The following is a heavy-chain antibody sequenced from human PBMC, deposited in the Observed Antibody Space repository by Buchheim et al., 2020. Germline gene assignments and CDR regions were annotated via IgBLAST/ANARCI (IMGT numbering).Heavy chain of an antibody. D-gene: IGHD3-22*01. Sequence: EVHLVESGGGLVQPGGSLRLSCAASGFTVSNYYVSWVRQAPGKGLEWVSVIFSGGSTYYTGAVEGRFTISRDSFRNIIYLQMHNLGVEDTAVYYCATETYYYDPEGWRPFDSWGQGT. CDR2: IFSGGST. J-gene: IGHJ4*02. V-gene: IGHV3-66*01. CDR3: ATETYYYDPEGWRPFDS. CDR1: GFTVSNYY.